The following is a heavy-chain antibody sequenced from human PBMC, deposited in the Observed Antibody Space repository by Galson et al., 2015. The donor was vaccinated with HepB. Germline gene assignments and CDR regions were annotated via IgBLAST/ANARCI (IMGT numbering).Heavy chain of an antibody. J-gene: IGHJ6*02. CDR3: AREIYDFWTDANYFFNAMGV. CDR2: INPNSGGT. V-gene: IGHV1-2*02. CDR1: GYTFASYY. Sequence: SVKVSCKASGYTFASYYIHWVRQAPGQGLEWMGWINPNSGGTKYAQKFQGRVTMTRDKSITTAYMELSRLTSDDTAVYYCAREIYDFWTDANYFFNAMGVWGQGTSVTVFS. D-gene: IGHD3/OR15-3a*01.